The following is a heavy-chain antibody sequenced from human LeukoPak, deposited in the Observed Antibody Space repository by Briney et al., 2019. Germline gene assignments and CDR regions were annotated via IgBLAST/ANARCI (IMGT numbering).Heavy chain of an antibody. Sequence: SETLSLTCTVSGGSISSGDYYWSWIRQPPGRGLEWIGYIYYSGSTYYNPSLKSRVTISVDTSKNQFSLKLSSVTAADTAVYYCARDRVVTMVRGVIPRRYYGMDVWSKGTTVTVYS. V-gene: IGHV4-30-4*01. J-gene: IGHJ6*04. D-gene: IGHD3-10*01. CDR3: ARDRVVTMVRGVIPRRYYGMDV. CDR2: IYYSGST. CDR1: GGSISSGDYY.